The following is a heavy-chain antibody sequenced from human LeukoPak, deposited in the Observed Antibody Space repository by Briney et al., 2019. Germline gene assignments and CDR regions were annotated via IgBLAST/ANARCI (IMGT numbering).Heavy chain of an antibody. J-gene: IGHJ4*02. V-gene: IGHV3-21*01. CDR1: GFSFSSYS. CDR2: ISSGSSYI. CDR3: AKHDYGDPFDY. Sequence: PGGSLRLSCATSGFSFSSYSMNWVRQAPGKGLEWVSSISSGSSYIYYADSVKGRFTISRDNAKNSLYLQMNSLRAEDTAVYYCAKHDYGDPFDYWGQGTLVTVSS. D-gene: IGHD4-17*01.